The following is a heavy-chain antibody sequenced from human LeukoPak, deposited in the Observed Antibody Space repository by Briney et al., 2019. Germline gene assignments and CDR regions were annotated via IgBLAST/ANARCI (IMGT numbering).Heavy chain of an antibody. D-gene: IGHD1-26*01. V-gene: IGHV3-21*01. Sequence: GGSLRLSCAASGFTFSSYSMNWVRQAPGKGLEWVSSISSSSYIYYADSVKGRFTISRDNAKNSLYLQVNSLRAEDTAVYYCARDKLEWELPYFDYWGQGTLVTVSS. CDR1: GFTFSSYS. J-gene: IGHJ4*02. CDR2: ISSSSYI. CDR3: ARDKLEWELPYFDY.